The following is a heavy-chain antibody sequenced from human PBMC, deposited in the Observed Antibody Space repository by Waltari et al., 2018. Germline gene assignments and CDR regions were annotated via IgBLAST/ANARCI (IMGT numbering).Heavy chain of an antibody. J-gene: IGHJ2*01. Sequence: QVQLVESGGGVVQPGGSLRLSCAASGFTFSYYGMGWVRQAPGKGLGWLTFLRYDGSNKYYADSVKGRFTISRDNSKNTLYLQMSSLRAEDTAVYYCAKSSAWAYWYFDLWGRGTLVTVSS. CDR2: LRYDGSNK. CDR3: AKSSAWAYWYFDL. CDR1: GFTFSYYG. V-gene: IGHV3-30*02. D-gene: IGHD6-19*01.